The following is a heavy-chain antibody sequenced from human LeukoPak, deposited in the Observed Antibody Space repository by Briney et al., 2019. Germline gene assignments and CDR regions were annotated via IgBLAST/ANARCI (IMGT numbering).Heavy chain of an antibody. V-gene: IGHV3-23*01. CDR3: VPFPWTHPLDI. CDR2: ISGSGGST. Sequence: QSGGSLRLSCAASGFTFSSYAMSWVRQAPGKGLEWVSAISGSGGSTYYADSVKGRLTISRDNSKNTLYLQMNSLRAEDTAVYYCVPFPWTHPLDIWGQGTMVTVSS. D-gene: IGHD1-1*01. J-gene: IGHJ3*02. CDR1: GFTFSSYA.